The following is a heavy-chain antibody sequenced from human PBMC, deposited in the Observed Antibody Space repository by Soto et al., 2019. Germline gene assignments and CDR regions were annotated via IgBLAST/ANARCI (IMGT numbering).Heavy chain of an antibody. CDR3: AKKLPNFREFDY. V-gene: IGHV3-11*01. J-gene: IGHJ4*02. CDR2: ISGPSSVI. CDR1: GFTFSDYY. Sequence: QMQLVESGGGLVRSGGSLKLSCVSSGFTFSDYYMHWMRQAPGRGLEWISYISGPSSVISYGDSVKGRFTISRDNAKDSLFLQMNNLRAEDTALYYCAKKLPNFREFDYWGQGTLVTVSS. D-gene: IGHD3-10*01.